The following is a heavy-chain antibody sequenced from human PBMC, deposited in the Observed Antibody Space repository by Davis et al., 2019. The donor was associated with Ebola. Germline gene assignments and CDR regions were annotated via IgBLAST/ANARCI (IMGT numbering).Heavy chain of an antibody. V-gene: IGHV1-18*01. Sequence: ASVKVSCKASAYPFTSYGISCVRQAPRQGLEWMGWISAYNGNKNYAQKPQGRVTMTPDTSTSTAYMELRSLRSDDTAVYYCARIPGLQWLVPGRWFDPWGLGTLVTVS. CDR2: ISAYNGNK. J-gene: IGHJ5*02. CDR3: ARIPGLQWLVPGRWFDP. CDR1: AYPFTSYG. D-gene: IGHD6-19*01.